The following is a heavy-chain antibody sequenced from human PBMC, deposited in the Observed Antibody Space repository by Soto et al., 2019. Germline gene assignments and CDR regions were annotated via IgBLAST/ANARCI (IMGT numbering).Heavy chain of an antibody. J-gene: IGHJ4*02. D-gene: IGHD3-22*01. V-gene: IGHV3-33*01. CDR3: AREGPDSSGYYYFDY. CDR2: IWYDGSNK. CDR1: GFTFSSYG. Sequence: SLRLSCAASGFTFSSYGMHWVRQAPGKGLEWVAVIWYDGSNKYYADSVKGRFTISRDNSKNTLYLQMNSLRAEDTAVYYCAREGPDSSGYYYFDYWGQGTLVTVSS.